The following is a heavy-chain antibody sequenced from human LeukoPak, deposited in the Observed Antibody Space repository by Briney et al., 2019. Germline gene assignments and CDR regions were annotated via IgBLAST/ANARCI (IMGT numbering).Heavy chain of an antibody. V-gene: IGHV4-38-2*01. CDR3: ARHQDDSSEIPLDY. D-gene: IGHD3-22*01. CDR2: IYYSGST. CDR1: GYSISSGRY. Sequence: PSETLSLTCAVSGYSISSGRYWGWIRQPPGNGLEWIGSIYYSGSTYYNPSLKSRVTISVDTSKNQFSLKLSSVTAADTAVYYCARHQDDSSEIPLDYWGQGTLVTVSS. J-gene: IGHJ4*02.